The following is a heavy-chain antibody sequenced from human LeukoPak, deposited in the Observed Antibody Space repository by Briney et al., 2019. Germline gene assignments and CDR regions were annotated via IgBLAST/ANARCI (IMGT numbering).Heavy chain of an antibody. V-gene: IGHV4-4*08. J-gene: IGHJ3*02. D-gene: IGHD3-22*01. Sequence: SETVSLTCTVSGGAISTYYWSWIRQAPGAGLQWLGYVYTTTTNYNSSLKRRVTISADTSKNQFSLRLSSVTAADTAVYYCARRNIRGYNSFNIWGQGTMATVSS. CDR1: GGAISTYY. CDR2: VYTTTT. CDR3: ARRNIRGYNSFNI.